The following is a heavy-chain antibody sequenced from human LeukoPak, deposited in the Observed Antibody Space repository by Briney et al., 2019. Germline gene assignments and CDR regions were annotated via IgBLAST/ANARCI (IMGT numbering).Heavy chain of an antibody. CDR2: IIPIFGTA. Sequence: ASVKVSCKASGGTFSSYAISWVRQAPGQGLEWMGRIIPIFGTANYAQKSQGRVTMTRDTSTSTVYMELSSLRSEDTAVYYCARLDISSWDVDYWGQGTLVTVSS. J-gene: IGHJ4*02. D-gene: IGHD6-13*01. CDR3: ARLDISSWDVDY. CDR1: GGTFSSYA. V-gene: IGHV1-69*05.